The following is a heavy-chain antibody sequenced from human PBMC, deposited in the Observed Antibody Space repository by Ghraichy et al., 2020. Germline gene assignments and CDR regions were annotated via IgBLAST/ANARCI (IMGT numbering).Heavy chain of an antibody. CDR1: GFTVSSNY. D-gene: IGHD6-13*01. V-gene: IGHV3-53*01. CDR2: IYSGGST. J-gene: IGHJ4*02. Sequence: GGSLRLSCAASGFTVSSNYMSWVRQAPGKGLEWVSVIYSGGSTYYADSVKGRFTISRDNSKNTLYLQMNSLRAEDTAVYYCARAQVYSSSWPFDYWGQGTLVTVSS. CDR3: ARAQVYSSSWPFDY.